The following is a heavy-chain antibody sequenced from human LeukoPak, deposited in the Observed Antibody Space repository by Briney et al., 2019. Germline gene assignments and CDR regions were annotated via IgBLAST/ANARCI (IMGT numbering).Heavy chain of an antibody. D-gene: IGHD2-15*01. Sequence: GGSLRLSCAASGFTFSSYAMSWVRQAPGKGLEWVSAISDSGGATNYADSVKSRFTISRDNSKNTLYLQMNSLTAEDTAVYYCGKRSCSSGSCNCDYWGQGSLVTVSS. CDR1: GFTFSSYA. CDR2: ISDSGGAT. J-gene: IGHJ4*02. V-gene: IGHV3-23*01. CDR3: GKRSCSSGSCNCDY.